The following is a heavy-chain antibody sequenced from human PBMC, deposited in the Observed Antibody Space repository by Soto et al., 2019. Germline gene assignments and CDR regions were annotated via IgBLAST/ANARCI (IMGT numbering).Heavy chain of an antibody. CDR2: SFYSGAT. J-gene: IGHJ4*02. Sequence: PSETLSLTCAVSGDSISSSDDYWGWIRQPPGKGLEWIGSSFYSGATFYNPSLNSRVSISVDTSRNQFSLRLSSVTTTDSAVYYCARLSIMGTSIDYWGQGTLVTVSS. V-gene: IGHV4-39*01. D-gene: IGHD1-7*01. CDR3: ARLSIMGTSIDY. CDR1: GDSISSSDDY.